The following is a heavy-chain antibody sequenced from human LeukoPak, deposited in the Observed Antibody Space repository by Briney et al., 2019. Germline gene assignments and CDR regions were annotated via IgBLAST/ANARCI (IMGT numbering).Heavy chain of an antibody. CDR2: INHSGSA. J-gene: IGHJ4*02. V-gene: IGHV4-34*01. CDR3: ARGQGTVTTH. D-gene: IGHD4-17*01. CDR1: GGSFSGYY. Sequence: PSETLSLTCAVSGGSFSGYYWTWIRQPPGKGLKWIGEINHSGSANYSPSLSSRVTISLDMSENQFSLKLTSVTAADTAVYYCARGQGTVTTHWGQGTLVTVSS.